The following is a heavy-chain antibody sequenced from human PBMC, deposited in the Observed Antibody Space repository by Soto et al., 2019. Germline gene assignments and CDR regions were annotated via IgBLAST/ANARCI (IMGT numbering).Heavy chain of an antibody. Sequence: TLSLTCTVSGGSISSDYWSWIRQPPGKGLEWIGYIYYGGSTHSNPSLKSRVIISLDTSKNQFSLKLSSVTAADTAVYYCARVYTGSYLMYYWGQGTLVTVSS. J-gene: IGHJ4*02. CDR3: ARVYTGSYLMYY. D-gene: IGHD1-26*01. V-gene: IGHV4-59*12. CDR2: IYYGGST. CDR1: GGSISSDY.